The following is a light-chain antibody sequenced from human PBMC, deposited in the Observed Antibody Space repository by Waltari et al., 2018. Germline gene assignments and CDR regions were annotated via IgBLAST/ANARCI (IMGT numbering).Light chain of an antibody. V-gene: IGKV1-27*01. Sequence: DIQLTQSPSSLSASLGDRVTISCRATQAIENSLVWYQQRPGEVPGLLIFGASTLQSGVSSRFSGSGSGTDFTLTISSLQPEDVGTYFCQNYGSDPVYTFGQGTRL. CDR2: GAS. CDR3: QNYGSDPVYT. CDR1: QAIENS. J-gene: IGKJ2*01.